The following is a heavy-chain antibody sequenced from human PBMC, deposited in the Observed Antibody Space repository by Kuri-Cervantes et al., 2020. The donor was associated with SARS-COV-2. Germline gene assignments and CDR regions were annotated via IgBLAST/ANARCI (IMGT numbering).Heavy chain of an antibody. CDR1: GFSLSANGVG. V-gene: IGHV2-5*02. J-gene: IGHJ4*02. D-gene: IGHD3-9*01. Sequence: SGPTLVKPTQTLTLTCTFSGFSLSANGVGVGWIRQPPGKALEWLALIYWDDAERYSPSVKSRVTITKDTSKRQVVLAMTNMDPVDTATYYCARIRVLTGYPELDYWGQGTLVTVSS. CDR2: IYWDDAE. CDR3: ARIRVLTGYPELDY.